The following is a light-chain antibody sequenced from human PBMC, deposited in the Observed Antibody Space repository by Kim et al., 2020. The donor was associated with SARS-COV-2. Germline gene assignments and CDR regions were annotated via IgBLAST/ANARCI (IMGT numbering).Light chain of an antibody. CDR2: QHT. CDR1: KWGDKY. CDR3: QALDSIPAV. Sequence: SVSPEQTACISCSERKWGDKYDYWYQKKPAQSPVLVIYQHTTRPSGIPPRFSGSSPGNTATLTISQAQTMDEADYYCQALDSIPAVFGGGTQLTVL. V-gene: IGLV3-1*01. J-gene: IGLJ3*02.